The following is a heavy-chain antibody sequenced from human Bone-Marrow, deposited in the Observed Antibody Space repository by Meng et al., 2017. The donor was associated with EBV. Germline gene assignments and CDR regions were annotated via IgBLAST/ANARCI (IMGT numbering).Heavy chain of an antibody. CDR1: GYTFTSYY. V-gene: IGHV1-46*01. Sequence: QVQLVQSGAEVKKPGASVKVSXKASGYTFTSYYMHWVRQAPGQGLEWMGIINPSGGSTSYAQKFQGRVTMTEDTSTDTAYMELSSLRSEDTAVYYCATAWTGYYKGPSFDDWGQGTLVTVSS. J-gene: IGHJ4*02. CDR3: ATAWTGYYKGPSFDD. D-gene: IGHD3/OR15-3a*01. CDR2: INPSGGST.